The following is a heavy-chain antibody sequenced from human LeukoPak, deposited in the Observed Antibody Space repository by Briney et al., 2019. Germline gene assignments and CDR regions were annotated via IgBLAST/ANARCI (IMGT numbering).Heavy chain of an antibody. CDR1: GFTFSSYS. CDR3: ARDYYDSSGSVCFDY. CDR2: ISSSSSYI. Sequence: PGGSLRLSCAASGFTFSSYSMNWVRQAPGKGLEWVSSISSSSSYIYYADSVKGRFTISRDNAKNSLYLQMNSLRAEDTAVYYCARDYYDSSGSVCFDYWGQGTLVTVSS. D-gene: IGHD3-22*01. J-gene: IGHJ4*02. V-gene: IGHV3-21*01.